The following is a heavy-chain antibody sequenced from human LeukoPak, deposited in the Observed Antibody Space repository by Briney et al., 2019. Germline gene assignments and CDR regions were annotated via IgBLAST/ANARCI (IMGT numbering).Heavy chain of an antibody. CDR2: VHCSGIT. V-gene: IGHV4-61*08. CDR1: GDSVSSGGLY. Sequence: PSETLSLTCTVSGDSVSSGGLYWSWLRQPPGKGLEWIVHVHCSGITNYNPSLKRRVTISVDTSKKQFSLKLSSVTDGDTAVYYCARCSNDYGSGSYFDYWGQGTLVTVSS. CDR3: ARCSNDYGSGSYFDY. J-gene: IGHJ4*02. D-gene: IGHD3-10*01.